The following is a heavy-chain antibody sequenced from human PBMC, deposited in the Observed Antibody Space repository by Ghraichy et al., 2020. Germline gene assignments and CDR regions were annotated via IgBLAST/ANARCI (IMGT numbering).Heavy chain of an antibody. Sequence: SETLSLTCSVSDVSMNSHFWSWIRQPPGKGLEWIGFIHYSRDSSYNPSLKSRVTMSLDMSKKEFYLKLRSVTAVDTAVYYCARVVIAASIRDGVDVWGQGTTVTVSA. CDR1: DVSMNSHF. CDR3: ARVVIAASIRDGVDV. V-gene: IGHV4-59*11. J-gene: IGHJ6*01. CDR2: IHYSRDS. D-gene: IGHD6-13*01.